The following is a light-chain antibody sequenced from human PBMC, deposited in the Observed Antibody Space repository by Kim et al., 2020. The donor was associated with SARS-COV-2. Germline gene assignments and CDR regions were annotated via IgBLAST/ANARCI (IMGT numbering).Light chain of an antibody. J-gene: IGKJ2*01. Sequence: DIQMTQSPSTLSASVGDRVTISCRASHSISTWLAWFQQKPGKAPTLLIYKASNLQSGVPSRFSGSGSGTEFTLTISSVQPDVFATYFCQEYELSPYSLGQGTRLEF. CDR3: QEYELSPYS. V-gene: IGKV1-5*03. CDR1: HSISTW. CDR2: KAS.